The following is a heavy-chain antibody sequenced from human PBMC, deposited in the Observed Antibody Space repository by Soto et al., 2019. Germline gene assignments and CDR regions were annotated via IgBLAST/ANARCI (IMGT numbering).Heavy chain of an antibody. J-gene: IGHJ5*02. V-gene: IGHV4-34*01. Sequence: SETLSLTCAVYGGSFSGYYWSWIRQPPGKGLEWIGEINHSGSTNYNPSLKSRVTISVDTSKNQFSLKLSSVTAADTAVYYCARVPRGIYSRSWYADPWGQGTLVTVSS. CDR3: ARVPRGIYSRSWYADP. D-gene: IGHD6-13*01. CDR1: GGSFSGYY. CDR2: INHSGST.